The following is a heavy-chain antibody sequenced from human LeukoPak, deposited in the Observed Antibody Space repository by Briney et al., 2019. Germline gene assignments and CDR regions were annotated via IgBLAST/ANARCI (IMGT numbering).Heavy chain of an antibody. V-gene: IGHV3-30-3*01. CDR1: GFTFSSYS. CDR2: ISYDGSNK. CDR3: ASIRPYSSSWYDGFYY. J-gene: IGHJ4*02. D-gene: IGHD6-13*01. Sequence: PGGSLRLSCAASGFTFSSYSMTWVRQAPGKGLEWVAVISYDGSNKYYADSVKGRFTISRDNSKNSLYLQMNSLRAEDTAVYYCASIRPYSSSWYDGFYYWGQGTLVTVSS.